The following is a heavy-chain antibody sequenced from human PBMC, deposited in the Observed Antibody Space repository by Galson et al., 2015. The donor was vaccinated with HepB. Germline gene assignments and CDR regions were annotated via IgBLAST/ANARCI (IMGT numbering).Heavy chain of an antibody. D-gene: IGHD5-24*01. Sequence: SVKVSCKASGGTFSSYAIMWVRQAHGQGLEWMGGSIPICGTANYAQKFQGRVTITADESTSTAYMELSSLRSEDTAVYYCARDSRDGYNRGIDYWGQGTLVTVSS. CDR2: SIPICGTA. J-gene: IGHJ4*02. CDR3: ARDSRDGYNRGIDY. V-gene: IGHV1-69*01. CDR1: GGTFSSYA.